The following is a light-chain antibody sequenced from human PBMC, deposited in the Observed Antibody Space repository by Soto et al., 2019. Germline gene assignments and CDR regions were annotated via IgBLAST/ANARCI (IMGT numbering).Light chain of an antibody. CDR3: LHLNSYPLT. CDR1: QGISSY. V-gene: IGKV1-9*01. Sequence: DTQLTQSPSFLSASVGDRVTITCRASQGISSYLAWYQQKPGKAPKLLIYATSTLQSGVPSRFSGSESGTEFTLTISSLQPEDFATYFSLHLNSYPLTFGGGTRVEIK. CDR2: ATS. J-gene: IGKJ4*01.